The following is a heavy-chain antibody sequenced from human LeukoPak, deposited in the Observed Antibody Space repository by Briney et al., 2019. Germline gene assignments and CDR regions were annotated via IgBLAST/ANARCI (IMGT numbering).Heavy chain of an antibody. CDR2: MNPVGGVK. V-gene: IGHV3-7*01. CDR1: GFTFSTSW. D-gene: IGHD4-17*01. J-gene: IGHJ4*02. CDR3: ARDPAYGALDY. Sequence: GGSLRLSCAASGFTFSTSWMSWVRQSPGKGLEWVADMNPVGGVKYYVDSVKGRFTISRDNAKNSIYLQMDSLRAEDTAVYYCARDPAYGALDYWGQGTLITVSS.